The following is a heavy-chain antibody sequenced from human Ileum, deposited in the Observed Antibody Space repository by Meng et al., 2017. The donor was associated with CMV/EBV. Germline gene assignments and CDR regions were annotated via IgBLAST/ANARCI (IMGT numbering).Heavy chain of an antibody. D-gene: IGHD2-2*01. CDR3: ARDRCSSTSCYPDWFDP. V-gene: IGHV1-2*02. CDR1: GYTFTGYY. CDR2: INPNSGGT. Sequence: ASVKVSCKASGYTFTGYYMHWVRQAPGQGLEWMGWINPNSGGTNYAQNFQGRVTMTRDTSISTAYMELSRLRSDDTAVYYCARDRCSSTSCYPDWFDPWGQGTLVTVSS. J-gene: IGHJ5*02.